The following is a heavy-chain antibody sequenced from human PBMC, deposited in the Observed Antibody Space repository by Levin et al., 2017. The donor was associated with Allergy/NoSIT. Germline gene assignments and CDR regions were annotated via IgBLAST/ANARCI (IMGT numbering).Heavy chain of an antibody. CDR2: IYPGDSDT. CDR1: GYSFTGFW. V-gene: IGHV5-51*01. D-gene: IGHD1-26*01. J-gene: IGHJ4*02. CDR3: AVRSLRGTDTFDY. Sequence: GESLKISCKGSGYSFTGFWIVWVRQLPGKGLEWMGIIYPGDSDTRYSPSFQGQVTISVDKSISTAYLHWSSLKASDTAMYYCAVRSLRGTDTFDYWGQGTLVTVSS.